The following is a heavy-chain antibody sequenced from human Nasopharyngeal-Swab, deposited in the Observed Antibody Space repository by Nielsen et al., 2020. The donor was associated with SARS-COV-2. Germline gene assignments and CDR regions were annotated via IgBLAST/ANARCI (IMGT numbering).Heavy chain of an antibody. J-gene: IGHJ4*02. V-gene: IGHV3-21*01. D-gene: IGHD3-22*01. CDR3: ARGDSSGYSLG. Sequence: GGSLRLSCAASGFTFSSYSMNWVRQAPGKGLEWVSSISSSSSYIYYADSVKGRFTISRDNAKNSLYLQMNSLRAEDTAVYYCARGDSSGYSLGWGQGTLSPSPQ. CDR1: GFTFSSYS. CDR2: ISSSSSYI.